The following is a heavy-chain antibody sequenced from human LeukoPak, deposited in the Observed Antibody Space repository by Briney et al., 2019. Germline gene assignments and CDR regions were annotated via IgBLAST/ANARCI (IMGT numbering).Heavy chain of an antibody. D-gene: IGHD6-19*01. CDR1: GGSISSSNW. J-gene: IGHJ4*02. Sequence: PSETLSLTCAVSGGSISSSNWWSWVRQPPGKGLEWIGEIYHSGSTNYNPSLKSRVTISVDKSKNQFSLKLSSVTAADTAVYYCARVVRSSGWRYENFDYWGQGTLVTVSS. CDR3: ARVVRSSGWRYENFDY. CDR2: IYHSGST. V-gene: IGHV4-4*02.